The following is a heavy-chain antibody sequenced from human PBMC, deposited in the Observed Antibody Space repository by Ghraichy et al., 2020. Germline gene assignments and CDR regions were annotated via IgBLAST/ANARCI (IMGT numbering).Heavy chain of an antibody. J-gene: IGHJ3*02. CDR3: ARDPGYCSGGRCFGDAFDI. V-gene: IGHV3-21*01. CDR2: ISSSSSYI. D-gene: IGHD2-15*01. Sequence: GASLRLSCAASGFTFISYDMNWVRQAPGKGLEWVSYISSSSSYIYYADSVEGRFTISRDNDKNSLFLQMNSLRAEDTAVYYCARDPGYCSGGRCFGDAFDIWGQGTMVTVSS. CDR1: GFTFISYD.